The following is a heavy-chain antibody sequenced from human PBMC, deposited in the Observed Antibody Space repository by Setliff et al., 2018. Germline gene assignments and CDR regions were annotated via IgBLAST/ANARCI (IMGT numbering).Heavy chain of an antibody. J-gene: IGHJ4*02. V-gene: IGHV3-30*03. CDR1: GFTFSSYW. CDR3: ATVRSSAPQVVLAADFDF. CDR2: ISHEGSTK. Sequence: GGSLRLSCAASGFTFSSYWMSWVRQAPGKGLEWVAIISHEGSTKYYADSVKGRFAISRDNSKNTVYLQMNSLRADDTAVYYCATVRSSAPQVVLAADFDFWGQGTPVTVSS. D-gene: IGHD6-19*01.